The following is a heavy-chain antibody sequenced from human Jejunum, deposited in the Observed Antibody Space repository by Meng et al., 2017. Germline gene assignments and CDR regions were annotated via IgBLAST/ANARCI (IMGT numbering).Heavy chain of an antibody. Sequence: QVPLQQGGAVLLKPAETLSLTCAVYGGSSSGFYLSWLRQPPGKGLEWIGEIHPSGSTDYNPSLKSRLTISLDTSKNQFSLSLNSATAADTGIYYCTRGTDRAKSGDYWGQGTLVTVSS. D-gene: IGHD1-14*01. CDR2: IHPSGST. V-gene: IGHV4-34*01. CDR3: TRGTDRAKSGDY. J-gene: IGHJ4*02. CDR1: GGSSSGFY.